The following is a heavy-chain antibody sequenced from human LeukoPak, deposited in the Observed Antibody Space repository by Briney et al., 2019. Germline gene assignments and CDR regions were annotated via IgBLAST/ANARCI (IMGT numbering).Heavy chain of an antibody. CDR3: ARLGPYSYGYGDDAFDV. Sequence: GASVKVSCKASGYTFTSYDINWVRQATGQGLEWMGWMNPNSGNTGYAQKFQGRVTMTRNTSISTAYMELSSLRSEDTAVYYCARLGPYSYGYGDDAFDVWGQGTMVTVSS. V-gene: IGHV1-8*01. CDR2: MNPNSGNT. D-gene: IGHD5-18*01. CDR1: GYTFTSYD. J-gene: IGHJ3*01.